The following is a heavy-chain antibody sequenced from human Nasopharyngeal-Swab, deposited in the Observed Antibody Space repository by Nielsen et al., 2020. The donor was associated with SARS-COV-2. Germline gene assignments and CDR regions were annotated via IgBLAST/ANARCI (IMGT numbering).Heavy chain of an antibody. CDR3: AAAIWFGELLGSY. Sequence: GESLKISCAASGFTFSSYAMSWVRQAPGKGLEWVSAISGSGGSTYYADSVKGRFTISRDNSKNTLYLQMNSLRAEDTAVYYCAAAIWFGELLGSYWGQGTLVTVSS. CDR2: ISGSGGST. V-gene: IGHV3-23*01. J-gene: IGHJ4*02. CDR1: GFTFSSYA. D-gene: IGHD3-10*01.